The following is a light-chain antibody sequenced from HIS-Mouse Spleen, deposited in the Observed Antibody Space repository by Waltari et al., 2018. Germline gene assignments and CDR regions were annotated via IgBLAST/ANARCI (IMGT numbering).Light chain of an antibody. CDR3: CSYAGSSTWV. Sequence: QSALTQPASVSGSPGQSITISCTGTSSDVGSYNLVSLYQQHPGKAPKLMSYEGSKRPSGVSNGFSGSKSGNTAALTISGLQAEDEADYYCCSYAGSSTWVFGGGTKLTVL. J-gene: IGLJ3*02. CDR1: SSDVGSYNL. CDR2: EGS. V-gene: IGLV2-23*01.